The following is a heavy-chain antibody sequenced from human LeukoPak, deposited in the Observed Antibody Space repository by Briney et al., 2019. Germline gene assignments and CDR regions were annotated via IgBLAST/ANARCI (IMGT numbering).Heavy chain of an antibody. V-gene: IGHV1-18*01. D-gene: IGHD1-1*01. J-gene: IGHJ5*02. Sequence: GASVNVSCKASGYTFTSYGISGVRQAPGQGLEWMGWISAYNGNTNYAHKLQGRVTMTTDNSTSKASMELRSLRSDATAVYYCASYNWNDGWFDPWGQGTLVTVSS. CDR1: GYTFTSYG. CDR3: ASYNWNDGWFDP. CDR2: ISAYNGNT.